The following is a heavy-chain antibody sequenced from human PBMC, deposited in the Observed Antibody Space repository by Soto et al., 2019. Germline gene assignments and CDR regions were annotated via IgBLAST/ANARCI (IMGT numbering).Heavy chain of an antibody. CDR2: IIPIFGTA. CDR3: ARAPKLELPLDY. D-gene: IGHD1-7*01. V-gene: IGHV1-69*13. Sequence: GASVKVSCKASGGTFSSYAISWVRQAPGQGLEWMGGIIPIFGTANYAQKFQGRVTITADESTSTAYMELSSLRSEDTAVYYCARAPKLELPLDYWGQGTLVTVSS. J-gene: IGHJ4*02. CDR1: GGTFSSYA.